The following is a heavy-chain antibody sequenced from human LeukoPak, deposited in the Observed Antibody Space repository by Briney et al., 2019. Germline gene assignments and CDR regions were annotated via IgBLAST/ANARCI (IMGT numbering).Heavy chain of an antibody. J-gene: IGHJ4*02. Sequence: ATVNTSSKTSGYAFTGYYINWVRQAPGQGLEWMGRINPNSGDTYFAQKFQVRVTMTRAKSISTADTSVAMLPPDDRAMYYCARGAGMTGINWVRMGPFDFWGQGTPATVAS. CDR2: INPNSGDT. CDR1: GYAFTGYY. D-gene: IGHD1-1*01. CDR3: ARGAGMTGINWVRMGPFDF. V-gene: IGHV1-2*06.